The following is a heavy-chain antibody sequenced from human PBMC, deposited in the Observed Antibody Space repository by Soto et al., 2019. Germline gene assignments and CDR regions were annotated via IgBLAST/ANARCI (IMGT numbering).Heavy chain of an antibody. CDR2: IIPISGAA. V-gene: IGHV1-69*06. CDR1: GGTFSNYV. D-gene: IGHD1-7*01. Sequence: SVKVSCKASGGTFSNYVVNWVRQAPGRGLEWMGRIIPISGAANYAQKFQGRVTITADKSTSTSYMELSSLRSEDTAVYYCARDMTRTVVPYFDFWGQGTLVTVSS. J-gene: IGHJ4*02. CDR3: ARDMTRTVVPYFDF.